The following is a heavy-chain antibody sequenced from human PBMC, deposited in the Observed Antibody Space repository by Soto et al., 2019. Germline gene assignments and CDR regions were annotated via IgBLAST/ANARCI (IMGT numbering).Heavy chain of an antibody. CDR3: AKEMPISGYVWDY. CDR1: GFTFRSYG. V-gene: IGHV3-30*18. Sequence: PGGSLRLSCAASGFTFRSYGMHWVRQAPGKGLEWVAGISHDGTNEYYADSVKGRFTISRDNSKNTLYLEVNSLRAEDTAVYCCAKEMPISGYVWDYWGQGTLVTVSS. D-gene: IGHD5-12*01. CDR2: ISHDGTNE. J-gene: IGHJ4*02.